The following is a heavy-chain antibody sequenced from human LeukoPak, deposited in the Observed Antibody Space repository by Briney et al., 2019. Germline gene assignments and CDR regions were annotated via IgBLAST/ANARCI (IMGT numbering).Heavy chain of an antibody. V-gene: IGHV1-24*01. J-gene: IGHJ4*02. D-gene: IGHD2-21*01. CDR2: FDPEDGET. CDR1: GYTLTELS. Sequence: ASVKVSCKVSGYTLTELSMRWVRQAPGKGLEWMGGFDPEDGETNYAHKFQGRVTMTEDTSTDTAYMELSSLRSEDTAVYYCATTAYCGGDCYSGYWGQGTLVTVSS. CDR3: ATTAYCGGDCYSGY.